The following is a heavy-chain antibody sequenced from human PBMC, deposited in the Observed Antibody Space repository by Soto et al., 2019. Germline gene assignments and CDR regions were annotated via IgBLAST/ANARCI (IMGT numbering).Heavy chain of an antibody. D-gene: IGHD2-21*02. CDR3: ARLQLGGDRMLNWFDP. Sequence: QVQVVQSGPELKKPGASVKVSCKAQGYIFTKYGIGWVRQAPGHGLEWMGLINVYNGDRKVAQKFQDRVSMTTDTATDTAYMELKSLRSGDTAVYYCARLQLGGDRMLNWFDPWGQGTLGTVSS. CDR2: INVYNGDR. CDR1: GYIFTKYG. J-gene: IGHJ5*02. V-gene: IGHV1-18*01.